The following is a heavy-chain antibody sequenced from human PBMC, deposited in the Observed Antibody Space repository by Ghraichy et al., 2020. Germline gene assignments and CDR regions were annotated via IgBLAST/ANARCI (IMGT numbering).Heavy chain of an antibody. J-gene: IGHJ3*02. Sequence: ASVKVSCKASGYTFTSYGISWVRQAPGQGLEWMGWISAYNGNTNYAQKLQGRVTMTTDTSTSTAYMELRSLRSDDTAVYYCAGDLEDCSGGSCYGNAFDIWGQGTMVTVSS. CDR1: GYTFTSYG. D-gene: IGHD2-15*01. V-gene: IGHV1-18*01. CDR2: ISAYNGNT. CDR3: AGDLEDCSGGSCYGNAFDI.